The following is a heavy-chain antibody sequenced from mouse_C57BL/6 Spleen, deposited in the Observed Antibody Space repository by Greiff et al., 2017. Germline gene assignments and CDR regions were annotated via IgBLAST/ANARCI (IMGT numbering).Heavy chain of an antibody. J-gene: IGHJ1*03. CDR2: IDPSDSYT. Sequence: QVQLQQPGAELVMPGASVKLSCKASGYTFTSYWMHWVKQRPGQGLEWIGEIDPSDSYTNYNQKFKGKSTLTVDKSSSTAYMQLSSLTSEDSSVYYCARGGYFDFWGTGTTVTVSS. V-gene: IGHV1-69*01. CDR1: GYTFTSYW. CDR3: ARGGYFDF.